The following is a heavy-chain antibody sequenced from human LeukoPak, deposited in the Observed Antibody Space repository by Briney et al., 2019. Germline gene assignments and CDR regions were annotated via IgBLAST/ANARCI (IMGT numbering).Heavy chain of an antibody. J-gene: IGHJ4*02. CDR1: VYTFTGYY. D-gene: IGHD2-15*01. CDR3: ARDGGGVVVAATPDY. Sequence: GASVKVSCKASVYTFTGYYMHWVRQAPGQGLEWMGWINPKTGGANYAQNFQGRVTMTRDTSISTAYLELSSLRSDDTAVYYCARDGGGVVVAATPDYWGQGTLVTVSS. CDR2: INPKTGGA. V-gene: IGHV1-2*02.